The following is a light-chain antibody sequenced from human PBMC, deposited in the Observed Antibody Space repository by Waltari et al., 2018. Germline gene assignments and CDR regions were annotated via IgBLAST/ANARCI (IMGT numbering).Light chain of an antibody. CDR2: EVT. V-gene: IGLV2-14*01. CDR3: SSYRSRNTPVL. CDR1: SSDIGAYNY. Sequence: QSALTQPASVSGSPGQSITISCTGTSSDIGAYNYVSWYQQHPGKAPKLMISEVTNWPSGVPDRFSGSKSGNPASLRISGLQAEDEADYYCSSYRSRNTPVLFGGGTTLTVV. J-gene: IGLJ3*02.